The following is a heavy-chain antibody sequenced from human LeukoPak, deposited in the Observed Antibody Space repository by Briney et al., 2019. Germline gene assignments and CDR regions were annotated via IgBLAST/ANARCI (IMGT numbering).Heavy chain of an antibody. D-gene: IGHD2-2*01. CDR2: IYTSGST. V-gene: IGHV4-4*09. J-gene: IGHJ4*02. CDR3: ARVYCSSTSCSTFDY. CDR1: GGSISSYY. Sequence: SETLSLTCTVSGGSISSYYWSWIRQPPGKGLEWIGYIYTSGSTNYNPSLKSRVTISVDTSKNQFSLKLSSVTAADTAVYYCARVYCSSTSCSTFDYWGQGTLVTVSS.